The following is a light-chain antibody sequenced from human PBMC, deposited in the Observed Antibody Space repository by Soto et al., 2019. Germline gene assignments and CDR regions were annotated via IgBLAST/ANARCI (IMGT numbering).Light chain of an antibody. J-gene: IGLJ2*01. CDR2: EGS. V-gene: IGLV2-23*03. Sequence: QSVLTQPASVSGSPGQSIIISCTGTSSDIGSYDLVSWYQQHPGKAPKLMIYEGSKRPSGVSNRFSGSKSGNTASLTISGLQAEDEADYYCCSYASSTTFLFGGGTKLTVL. CDR1: SSDIGSYDL. CDR3: CSYASSTTFL.